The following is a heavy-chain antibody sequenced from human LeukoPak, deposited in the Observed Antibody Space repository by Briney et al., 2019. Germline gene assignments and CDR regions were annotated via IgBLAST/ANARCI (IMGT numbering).Heavy chain of an antibody. CDR3: ARVGAIAAAGTFDY. D-gene: IGHD6-13*01. CDR1: GGSISSYY. CDR2: IYYSGST. J-gene: IGHJ4*02. V-gene: IGHV4-59*01. Sequence: PSETLSLTCTVSGGSISSYYWSWIRQPPGKGLEWIGYIYYSGSTNYNPSLKSRVTISVDTSKNQFSLKLSSVTAADTAVYYCARVGAIAAAGTFDYWGQGTLVTVSS.